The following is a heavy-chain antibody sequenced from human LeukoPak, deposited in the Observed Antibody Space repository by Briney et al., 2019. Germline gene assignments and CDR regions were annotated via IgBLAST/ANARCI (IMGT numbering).Heavy chain of an antibody. CDR3: AIEGGGIFDY. V-gene: IGHV4-34*01. Sequence: SETLSLTCAVYGGSFSGYYWSWIRQPPGKGLEWIGYIYYSGSTYYNPSLKSRVTISVDTSKNQFSLKLSSVTAADTAVYYCAIEGGGIFDYWGQGTLVTVSS. CDR2: IYYSGST. J-gene: IGHJ4*02. CDR1: GGSFSGYY. D-gene: IGHD2-15*01.